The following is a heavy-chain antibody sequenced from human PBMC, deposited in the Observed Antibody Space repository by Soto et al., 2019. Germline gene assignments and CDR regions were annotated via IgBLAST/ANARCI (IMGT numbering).Heavy chain of an antibody. J-gene: IGHJ5*02. CDR2: IYYSGST. CDR1: GGSISSSSYY. V-gene: IGHV4-39*01. CDR3: ARQYDFWSYNWFDP. D-gene: IGHD3-3*01. Sequence: PSETLSLTCTVSGGSISSSSYYWGWIRQPPGKGLEWIGSIYYSGSTYYNPSLKSRVTISVDTSKNQFSLKLSSVTAADTAVYYCARQYDFWSYNWFDPWGQGTLVTVSS.